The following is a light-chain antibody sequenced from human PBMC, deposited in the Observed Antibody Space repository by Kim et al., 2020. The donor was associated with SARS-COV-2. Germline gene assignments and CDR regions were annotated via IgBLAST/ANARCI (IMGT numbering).Light chain of an antibody. J-gene: IGLJ3*02. Sequence: QSALTQPRSVSGSPGQSVTISCTGTSSDVGGYNHVSWYQQHPGKAPKLIIYDVTKRPSGVPDRFSGSKSDNTASLTISGLQAEDDADYHCCSYAGSFWVFGGGTQLTVL. CDR3: CSYAGSFWV. V-gene: IGLV2-11*01. CDR1: SSDVGGYNH. CDR2: DVT.